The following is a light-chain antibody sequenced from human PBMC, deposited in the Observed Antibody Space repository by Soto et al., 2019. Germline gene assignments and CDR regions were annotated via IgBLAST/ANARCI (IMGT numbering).Light chain of an antibody. V-gene: IGKV1-5*03. CDR2: EAS. J-gene: IGKJ1*01. CDR3: QQYNGYWT. Sequence: DIQMTQSPSTLSASVGDRVTIACRASQSMSGSLAWYKQKPGKAPKLLLFEASNLKSGVPSRFRGSGSGTEYTLTISSLQPDDSASYYCQQYNGYWTFGQGTRVEIK. CDR1: QSMSGS.